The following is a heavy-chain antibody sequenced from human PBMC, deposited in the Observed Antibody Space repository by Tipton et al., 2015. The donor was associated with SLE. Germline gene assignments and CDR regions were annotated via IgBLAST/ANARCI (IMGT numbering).Heavy chain of an antibody. J-gene: IGHJ4*02. CDR2: IYYSGST. CDR1: GGSISSSSYY. CDR3: ARGEYSSSWSPFDY. D-gene: IGHD6-13*01. Sequence: TLSLTCTVSGGSISSSSYYWGWIRQPPGKGLEWIGSIYYSGSTYYNPSLKSRVTISVDTSKNQFSLKLSSVTAADTAVYYCARGEYSSSWSPFDYWGQGTLVTVSS. V-gene: IGHV4-39*01.